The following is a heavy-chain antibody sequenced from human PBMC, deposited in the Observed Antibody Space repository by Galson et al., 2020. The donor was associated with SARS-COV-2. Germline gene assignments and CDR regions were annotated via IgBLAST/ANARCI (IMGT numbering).Heavy chain of an antibody. CDR1: GVSTISSSHY. D-gene: IGHD2-21*01. J-gene: IGHJ5*01. CDR3: ARFPKIGRHNWIDT. CDR2: VFYTGAT. V-gene: IGHV4-39*01. Sequence: SQTLSLTCNVSGVSTISSSHYWGWIRQPPGKRLQWIGNVFYTGATFYNPSLKGRVTVFVETSKGQVSLILTSVTAADTAVYFCARFPKIGRHNWIDTWGHGIQVTVSS.